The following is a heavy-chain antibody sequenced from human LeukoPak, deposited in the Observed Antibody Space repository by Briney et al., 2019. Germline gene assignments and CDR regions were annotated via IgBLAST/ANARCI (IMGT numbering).Heavy chain of an antibody. CDR1: GFTFSSYW. V-gene: IGHV3-7*01. J-gene: IGHJ5*02. CDR3: ARDLDRWGRHWFDP. CDR2: IKQDGSEK. D-gene: IGHD3-9*01. Sequence: GGSLRLSCAASGFTFSSYWMSWVRQAPGKGLEWVANIKQDGSEKYYVDSVKGRFTISRDNAKNSLYLQMNSLRAEDTAVYYCARDLDRWGRHWFDPWGQGTLVTVSS.